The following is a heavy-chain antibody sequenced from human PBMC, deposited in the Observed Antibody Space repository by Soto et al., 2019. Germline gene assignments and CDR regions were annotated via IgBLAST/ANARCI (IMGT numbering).Heavy chain of an antibody. CDR1: GYALTELS. CDR3: ARDHSRAHGMDV. Sequence: ASVKVSCKVSGYALTELSMHWVRQAPGQGLEWMGIINPSGGSTSYAQKFQGRVTMTRDTSTSTVYMELSSLRSEDTAVYYCARDHSRAHGMDVWGQGTTVTVSS. D-gene: IGHD2-15*01. CDR2: INPSGGST. J-gene: IGHJ6*02. V-gene: IGHV1-46*01.